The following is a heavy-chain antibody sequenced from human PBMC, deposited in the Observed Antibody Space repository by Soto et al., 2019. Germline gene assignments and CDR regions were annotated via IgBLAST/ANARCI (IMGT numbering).Heavy chain of an antibody. CDR3: AHSRRDYSSWARYFVY. CDR2: IYWDDDK. D-gene: IGHD6-6*01. Sequence: SGPTLVNPTQTLTLTCTFYGFLLSTSGVGVGWIRQPPGKALEWLALIYWDDDKRYSPSLKSRLTITKDTSKNRVVLTMTNMDPVDTATYYCAHSRRDYSSWARYFVYWGQGTLVNVS. J-gene: IGHJ4*01. V-gene: IGHV2-5*02. CDR1: GFLLSTSGVG.